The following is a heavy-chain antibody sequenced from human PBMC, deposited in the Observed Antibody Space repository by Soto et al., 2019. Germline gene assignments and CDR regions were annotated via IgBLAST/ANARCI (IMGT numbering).Heavy chain of an antibody. J-gene: IGHJ6*02. V-gene: IGHV4-34*01. CDR3: ATIGVSGYLAV. CDR1: GGSFIGYD. CDR2: INHSGST. Sequence: SEPLCLRWAVDGGSFIGYDWRWIRQPPGKGLEWIGEINHSGSTNYNPSLKSRLSISGDTSKNHFSLTLTSVTAADAAVYYCATIGVSGYLAVWGQGTTVTVSS. D-gene: IGHD3-16*02.